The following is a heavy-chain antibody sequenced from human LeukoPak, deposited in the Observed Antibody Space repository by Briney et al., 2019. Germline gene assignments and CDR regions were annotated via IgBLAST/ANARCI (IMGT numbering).Heavy chain of an antibody. CDR1: GFTFSSYE. D-gene: IGHD3-10*02. CDR2: ISSSGSTI. J-gene: IGHJ6*04. Sequence: LRGRSLRLSCAASGFTFSSYEIDSARQPAGSGREWVSYISSSGSTIYYAESVKGRFTISRDNAKNSLYLQMNSLRAEDTAVYYCAELGITMIGGVWGKGTTVTISS. CDR3: AELGITMIGGV. V-gene: IGHV3-48*03.